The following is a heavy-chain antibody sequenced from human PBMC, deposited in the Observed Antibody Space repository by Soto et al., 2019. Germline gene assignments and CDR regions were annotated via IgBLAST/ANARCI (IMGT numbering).Heavy chain of an antibody. CDR1: GGTFSNYA. J-gene: IGHJ6*02. CDR3: AGGEAVAGLYNPPGLDG. V-gene: IGHV1-69*12. D-gene: IGHD6-19*01. CDR2: IVPIFGTT. Sequence: QVQLVQSGAEVKKPGSSVKVSCKVSGGTFSNYAIDWVRLAPGHGLEWMGGIVPIFGTTYYTQKFQGRATISADDSTTTAYLEMSRVRSEDTAIYYCAGGEAVAGLYNPPGLDGWGQVTAVTVSS.